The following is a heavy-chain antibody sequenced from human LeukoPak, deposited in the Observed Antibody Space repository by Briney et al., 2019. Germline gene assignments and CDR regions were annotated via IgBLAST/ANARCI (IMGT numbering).Heavy chain of an antibody. CDR3: ARGGYYGSGSYYSNWFDP. CDR1: GFTFSSYA. CDR2: ISSSSSYI. Sequence: GSLRLSCAASGFTFSSYAMNWVRQAPGKGLEWVSSISSSSSYIYYADSVKGRFTISRDNAKNSLYLQMNSLRAEDTAVYYCARGGYYGSGSYYSNWFDPWGQGTLVTVSS. V-gene: IGHV3-21*01. D-gene: IGHD3-10*01. J-gene: IGHJ5*02.